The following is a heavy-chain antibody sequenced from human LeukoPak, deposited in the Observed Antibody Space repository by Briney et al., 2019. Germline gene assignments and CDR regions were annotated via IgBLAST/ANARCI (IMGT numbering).Heavy chain of an antibody. Sequence: GGTLRLXCAAPGFTFRSYEMNWVRQAPGKGLEWVSYISSSGSTIYYADSVKGQFTISRDNAKNSLYLQMNSLRAEDTAVYYCARASYYDTIDYWGQGTLVTVSS. D-gene: IGHD3-22*01. CDR3: ARASYYDTIDY. CDR1: GFTFRSYE. CDR2: ISSSGSTI. J-gene: IGHJ4*02. V-gene: IGHV3-48*03.